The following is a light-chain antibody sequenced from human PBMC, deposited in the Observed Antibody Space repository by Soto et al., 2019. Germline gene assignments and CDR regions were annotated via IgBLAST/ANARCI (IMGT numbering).Light chain of an antibody. CDR2: DAS. V-gene: IGKV3-11*01. CDR1: QSVSSY. Sequence: EIVLTQSPATLSLSPGERATLSCRASQSVSSYLAWYQQKPGQAPRLLIYDASNRATGIPARFSGSGSGTDFTLTISSLEPEDFAVSDCQQRSNWPPTFGQGTKVEIK. J-gene: IGKJ1*01. CDR3: QQRSNWPPT.